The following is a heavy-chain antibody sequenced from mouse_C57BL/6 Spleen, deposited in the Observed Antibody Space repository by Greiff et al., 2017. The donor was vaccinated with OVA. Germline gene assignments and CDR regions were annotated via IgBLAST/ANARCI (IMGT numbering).Heavy chain of an antibody. CDR3: AKNDYYGSSLDY. J-gene: IGHJ2*01. V-gene: IGHV2-4*01. Sequence: VKLMESGPGLVQPSQSLSITCTVSGFSLTSYGVHWVRQPPGKGLEWLGVIWSGGSTDYNAAFISRLSISKDNSKSQVFFKMNSLQADDTAIYYCAKNDYYGSSLDYWGQGTTLTVSS. CDR2: IWSGGST. CDR1: GFSLTSYG. D-gene: IGHD1-1*01.